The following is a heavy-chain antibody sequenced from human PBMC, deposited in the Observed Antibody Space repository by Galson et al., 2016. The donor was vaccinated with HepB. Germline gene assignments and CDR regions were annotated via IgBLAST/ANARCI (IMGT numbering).Heavy chain of an antibody. D-gene: IGHD3-22*01. CDR1: GGTFNSYA. Sequence: SVKVSCKASGGTFNSYAISWVRQAPGQGLEWMGGIIPFFGRGSYAQKFQGRVTITADESTSTAYMDLSSLRSEDTAVYFCARDDRTYYYDSSGYRFDYWGQGTLVTVSS. CDR3: ARDDRTYYYDSSGYRFDY. V-gene: IGHV1-69*13. J-gene: IGHJ4*02. CDR2: IIPFFGRG.